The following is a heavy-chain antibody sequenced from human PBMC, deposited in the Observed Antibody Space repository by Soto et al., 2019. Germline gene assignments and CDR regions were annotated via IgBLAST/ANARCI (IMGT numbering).Heavy chain of an antibody. CDR1: GFTFSSYA. D-gene: IGHD3-9*01. V-gene: IGHV3-23*01. J-gene: IGHJ3*02. CDR3: AKDDILTGYYQTRKIKDDAFDI. CDR2: ISGSGGST. Sequence: EVQLLESGGGLVQPGGSLRLSCAASGFTFSSYAMSWVRQAPGKGLEWVSAISGSGGSTYYADSVKGRFTISRDNSKNTLYLQMNSLRAEDTAVYYCAKDDILTGYYQTRKIKDDAFDIWGQGTMVTVSS.